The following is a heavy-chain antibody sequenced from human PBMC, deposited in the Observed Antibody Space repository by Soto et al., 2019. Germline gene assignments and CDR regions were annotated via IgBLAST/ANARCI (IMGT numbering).Heavy chain of an antibody. V-gene: IGHV1-18*01. CDR3: ARRYGDPSSSAGFDY. Sequence: QVQLVQSGAEVKKPGASVKVSCKASGYTFINYGISWVRQAPGQGLEWMGRMSAYNGKTNYAQKLQGRVTMTTDTSTSTAYMELRSLRSDDTAVYYCARRYGDPSSSAGFDYWGQGTLVTVSS. CDR2: MSAYNGKT. J-gene: IGHJ4*02. CDR1: GYTFINYG. D-gene: IGHD4-17*01.